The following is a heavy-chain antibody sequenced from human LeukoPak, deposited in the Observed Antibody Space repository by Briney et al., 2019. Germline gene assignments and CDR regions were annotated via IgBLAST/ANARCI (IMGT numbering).Heavy chain of an antibody. V-gene: IGHV3-48*01. CDR3: ARDGVPIDY. J-gene: IGHJ4*02. Sequence: GGSLTLSCAASGFTFSIYSMNWVRQAPGEGLEWVSYISSSSSTIYYTNSVKGRFTLSRDTAKNSIYLQMNSRRAEDKAVYYCARDGVPIDYWGQGTLVTVSS. CDR2: ISSSSSTI. CDR1: GFTFSIYS. D-gene: IGHD3-16*01.